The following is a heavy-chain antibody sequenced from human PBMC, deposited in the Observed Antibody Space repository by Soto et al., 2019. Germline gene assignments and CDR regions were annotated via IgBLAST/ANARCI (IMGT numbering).Heavy chain of an antibody. CDR1: GGSFSGYY. Sequence: KPSETLSLTCAVYGGSFSGYYWSWIRQPPGKGLEWIGEINHSGSTNYNPSLKSRVTISVDTSKNQFSLKLSSVTAADTAVYYCARGKGYGMDVWGQGTTVTVSS. D-gene: IGHD3-22*01. V-gene: IGHV4-34*01. J-gene: IGHJ6*02. CDR2: INHSGST. CDR3: ARGKGYGMDV.